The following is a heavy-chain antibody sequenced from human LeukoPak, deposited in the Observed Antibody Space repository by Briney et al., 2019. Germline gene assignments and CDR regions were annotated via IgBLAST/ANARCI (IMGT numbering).Heavy chain of an antibody. CDR2: IYYTGST. CDR3: ARVGGTNYYYYGMDV. J-gene: IGHJ6*02. Sequence: RASETLSLTCTVSGGSVNTGSYDWSWIRQPPGKALEWIGYIYYTGSTNYNPSLKSRVTISIDTSKNQFSLKLSSVTAADTAVYYCARVGGTNYYYYGMDVWGQGTTVTVSS. CDR1: GGSVNTGSYD. V-gene: IGHV4-61*01. D-gene: IGHD1-26*01.